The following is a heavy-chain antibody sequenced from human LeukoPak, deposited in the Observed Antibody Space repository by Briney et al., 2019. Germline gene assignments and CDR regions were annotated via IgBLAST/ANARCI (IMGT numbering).Heavy chain of an antibody. Sequence: GRSLRLSCAASGFTFSSYAMHWVRQAPGKGLEWVAVISYDGSNKYYADSVKGRFTISRDNSKNTLYLQMNSLRAEDTAVYYCAKEGASSSWETIDYWGQGTLVTVSS. D-gene: IGHD6-13*01. CDR2: ISYDGSNK. CDR1: GFTFSSYA. V-gene: IGHV3-30*01. J-gene: IGHJ4*02. CDR3: AKEGASSSWETIDY.